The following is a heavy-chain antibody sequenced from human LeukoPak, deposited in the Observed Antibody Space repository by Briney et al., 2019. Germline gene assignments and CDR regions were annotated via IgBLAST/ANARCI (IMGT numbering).Heavy chain of an antibody. CDR2: IYHSGST. V-gene: IGHV4-4*09. D-gene: IGHD3-9*01. CDR1: GGSISSYY. Sequence: SETLSLTCTVSGGSISSYYWSWIRQPPGKGLEWIGYIYHSGSTNYNPSLKSRVTISVDTSKNQFSLKLISVTAADTAVYYCASLLRYFDWLGFDPWGQGTLVTVSS. CDR3: ASLLRYFDWLGFDP. J-gene: IGHJ5*02.